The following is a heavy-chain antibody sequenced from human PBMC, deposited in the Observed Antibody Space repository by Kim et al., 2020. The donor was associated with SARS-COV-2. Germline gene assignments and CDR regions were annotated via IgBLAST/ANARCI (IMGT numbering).Heavy chain of an antibody. CDR2: IKEDVTNQ. CDR3: AKDRLYGDSDFDY. V-gene: IGHV3-7*05. D-gene: IGHD4-17*01. Sequence: GGSLRLSCVASGFSFSDFYMTWVRQAPGKGLEWVANIKEDVTNQNYLDSVKGRFTISRDNAKNSVYLQMNGLRVEDTSMYFCAKDRLYGDSDFDYWGQGT. J-gene: IGHJ4*02. CDR1: GFSFSDFY.